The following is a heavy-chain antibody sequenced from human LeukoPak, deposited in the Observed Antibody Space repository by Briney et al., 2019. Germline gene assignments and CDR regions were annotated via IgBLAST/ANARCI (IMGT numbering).Heavy chain of an antibody. CDR2: ISGSGGGT. CDR1: GFTFSSYA. Sequence: PGGSLRLSCAASGFTFSSYAMSWVRQAPGKGLEWVSVISGSGGGTYYADSVKGRFTLSRDNSKNTLYLKMNSLRAEDTAVYYCAKSREGPTSSFDYCGQGTLVTVSS. V-gene: IGHV3-23*01. CDR3: AKSREGPTSSFDY. D-gene: IGHD1-26*01. J-gene: IGHJ4*02.